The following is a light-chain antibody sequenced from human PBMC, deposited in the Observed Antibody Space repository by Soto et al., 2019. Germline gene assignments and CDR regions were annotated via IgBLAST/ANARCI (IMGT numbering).Light chain of an antibody. J-gene: IGLJ1*01. CDR1: SNDVGLYDY. CDR3: SSYTTVCTYV. CDR2: EVS. V-gene: IGLV2-14*01. Sequence: QSALTQPASVSGSPGQSITVSCTGTSNDVGLYDYVSWFQQYPSKSPKLIVYEVSHRPSGVSSRFSGSKSGNTASLTISGLQTEDEAEYYCSSYTTVCTYVFGTGTKVTVL.